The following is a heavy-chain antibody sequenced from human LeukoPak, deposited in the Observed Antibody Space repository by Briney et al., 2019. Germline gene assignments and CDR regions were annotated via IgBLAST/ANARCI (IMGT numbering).Heavy chain of an antibody. J-gene: IGHJ4*02. V-gene: IGHV3-21*04. CDR2: ISSSSSYI. CDR1: GFTFSSYS. Sequence: PGGSLRLSCAASGFTFSSYSMNWVRQAPGKGLEWVSSISSSSSYIYYADSVKGRFTISRDNSKNTLYLQMNSLRAEDTAVYYCAKDLCGGSCYWADYWGQGTLVTVSS. CDR3: AKDLCGGSCYWADY. D-gene: IGHD2-15*01.